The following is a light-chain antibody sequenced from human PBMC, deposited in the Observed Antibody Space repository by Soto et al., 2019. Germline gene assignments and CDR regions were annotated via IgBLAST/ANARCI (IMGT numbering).Light chain of an antibody. CDR3: QQYNNWPLT. CDR2: GAS. Sequence: EIAMTQSPATLSVSPGERATLSCRASQSVTSNLARYQRKPGQAPRLLIYGASTRATGIPARFSGSGSGTEFTLTISSLQSEEFAVYYCQQYNNWPLTFGQGTRLEIK. V-gene: IGKV3D-15*01. CDR1: QSVTSN. J-gene: IGKJ5*01.